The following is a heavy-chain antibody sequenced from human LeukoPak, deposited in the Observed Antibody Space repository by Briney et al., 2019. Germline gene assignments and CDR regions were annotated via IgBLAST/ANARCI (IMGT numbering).Heavy chain of an antibody. Sequence: SETLSLTCTVSGGSIGSSGYYWGWIRQPPGKGLEWIGSIYYSGSTYYNPSLKSRVTISVDTSKNQFSLKLSSLTAADTAVYYCASLNWNSRTWFDPWGQGTLVTVSS. D-gene: IGHD1-7*01. CDR3: ASLNWNSRTWFDP. V-gene: IGHV4-39*01. CDR2: IYYSGST. CDR1: GGSIGSSGYY. J-gene: IGHJ5*02.